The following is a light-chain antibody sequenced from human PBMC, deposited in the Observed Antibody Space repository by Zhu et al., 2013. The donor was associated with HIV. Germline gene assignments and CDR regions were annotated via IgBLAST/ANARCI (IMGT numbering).Light chain of an antibody. Sequence: IVLKQSPGTLSLSPGESATLSCRASQSVGSYYLAWYQQKPGQAPRLLIYGASNRATGIPDRFSGSGSGTDFTLTITGLEPEDFGMYFCQRFGSSVTWTFGQGTKLEIK. CDR2: GAS. J-gene: IGKJ1*01. CDR3: QRFGSSVTWT. V-gene: IGKV3-20*01. CDR1: QSVGSYY.